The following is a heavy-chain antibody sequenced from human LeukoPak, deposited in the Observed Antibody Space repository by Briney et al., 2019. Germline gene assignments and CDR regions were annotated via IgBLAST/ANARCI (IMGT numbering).Heavy chain of an antibody. CDR1: GGSISSYY. CDR3: ASTPYYIAVAGLFDY. D-gene: IGHD6-19*01. CDR2: IYTSGST. V-gene: IGHV4-4*07. J-gene: IGHJ4*02. Sequence: SETLSLTCTVSGGSISSYYWSWIRQPAGKGLEWIGRIYTSGSTNYNPSPKSRVTMSVDTSKNQFSLKLSSVTAADTAVYYCASTPYYIAVAGLFDYWGQGTLVTVSS.